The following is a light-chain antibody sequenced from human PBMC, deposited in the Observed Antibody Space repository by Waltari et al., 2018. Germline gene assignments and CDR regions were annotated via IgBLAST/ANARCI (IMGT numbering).Light chain of an antibody. Sequence: YLRQTPAAAASNLLLYRNSARPSVVPGRFSCSKSGSSASLAIGGHRSEDEADYYCAAWDDSLKVFGGGTKLTVL. J-gene: IGLJ2*01. V-gene: IGLV1-47*01. CDR3: AAWDDSLKV. CDR2: RNS.